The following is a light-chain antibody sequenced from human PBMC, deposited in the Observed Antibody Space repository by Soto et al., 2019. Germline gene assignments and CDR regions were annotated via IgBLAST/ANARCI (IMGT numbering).Light chain of an antibody. J-gene: IGKJ1*01. CDR2: AAS. Sequence: DSQMTQSPSSLSASVGDRVTITCRTNQTINNHLNWYQQKPGRAPKLRIYAASSLQSGVPSRFSGSGSGTAFTLTIRSLQPEDFATYFCQQSYSTLWTFGQGTKVDIK. V-gene: IGKV1-39*01. CDR1: QTINNH. CDR3: QQSYSTLWT.